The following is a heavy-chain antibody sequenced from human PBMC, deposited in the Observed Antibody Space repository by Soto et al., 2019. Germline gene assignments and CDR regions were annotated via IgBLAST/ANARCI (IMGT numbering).Heavy chain of an antibody. Sequence: QVQLVQSGAEVKKPGSSVKVSCKASGGTFSSYAISWVRQAPGQGLEWMGGIIPIFGTANYAQKFQGRVTMTAXXSXSXXDMELSSLGSEDTAVYYCAREGPTRIAAAGRGFGYWGQGTLVTVSS. V-gene: IGHV1-69*12. CDR1: GGTFSSYA. J-gene: IGHJ4*02. D-gene: IGHD6-13*01. CDR2: IIPIFGTA. CDR3: AREGPTRIAAAGRGFGY.